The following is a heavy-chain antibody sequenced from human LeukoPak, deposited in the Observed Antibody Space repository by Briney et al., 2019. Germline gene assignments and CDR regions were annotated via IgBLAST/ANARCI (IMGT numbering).Heavy chain of an antibody. V-gene: IGHV3-7*03. J-gene: IGHJ3*02. CDR1: GFTLSDYW. CDR2: IKKDGSEK. Sequence: GGSLRLSCAASGFTLSDYWMTWVRQAPGKGLEWVANIKKDGSEKNYVDSVKGRFTISRDNAGNSLFLEVNSLRAEDTAVYYCAKDRVVRGVMGAFDIWGQGTMVTVSS. D-gene: IGHD3-10*01. CDR3: AKDRVVRGVMGAFDI.